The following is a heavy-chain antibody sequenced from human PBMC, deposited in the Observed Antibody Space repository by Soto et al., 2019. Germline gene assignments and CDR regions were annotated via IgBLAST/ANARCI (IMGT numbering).Heavy chain of an antibody. CDR3: AREYYDILTGSPLVYPYYYYYMDV. CDR1: GGSFSGYY. D-gene: IGHD3-9*01. Sequence: SETLSLTCAVYGGSFSGYYWSWIRQPPGKGLEWIGEINHSGSTNYNPSLKSRVTISVDTSKNQFSLKLSSVTAADTAVYYCAREYYDILTGSPLVYPYYYYYMDVWGKGTTVTVSS. CDR2: INHSGST. J-gene: IGHJ6*03. V-gene: IGHV4-34*01.